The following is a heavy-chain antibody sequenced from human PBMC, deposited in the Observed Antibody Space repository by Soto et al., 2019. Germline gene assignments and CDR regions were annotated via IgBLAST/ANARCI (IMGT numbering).Heavy chain of an antibody. D-gene: IGHD2-15*01. CDR2: IYYSGST. Sequence: QLQLQESGPGLVKPSETLSLTCTVSGGSISSSSYYWGWIRQPPGKGLEWIGSIYYSGSTYYNPSLKTRVTISVDTSKNQFSLKLSSVTAADTAVYYCARPVVVAANYYFDYWGQGTLVTVSS. CDR3: ARPVVVAANYYFDY. J-gene: IGHJ4*02. CDR1: GGSISSSSYY. V-gene: IGHV4-39*01.